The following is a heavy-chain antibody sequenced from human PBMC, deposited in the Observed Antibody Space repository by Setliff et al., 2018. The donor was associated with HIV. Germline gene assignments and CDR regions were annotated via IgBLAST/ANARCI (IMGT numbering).Heavy chain of an antibody. CDR1: GYSFTDND. V-gene: IGHV1-8*01. D-gene: IGHD6-19*01. J-gene: IGHJ6*03. Sequence: ASVKVSCKASGYSFTDNDINWVRQATGQGLEWMGWMDPESGHTVYAEKFQGRVTITRDTSISTAYMELSSLRSEDTAVYFCARAMRPGTGWLLYFYYYLDVWGTGTTVTVSS. CDR3: ARAMRPGTGWLLYFYYYLDV. CDR2: MDPESGHT.